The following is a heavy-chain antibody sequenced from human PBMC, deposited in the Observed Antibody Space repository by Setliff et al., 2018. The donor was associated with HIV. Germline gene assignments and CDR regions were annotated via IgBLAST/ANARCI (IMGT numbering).Heavy chain of an antibody. Sequence: SVKVSCKASGGTFTSSAISWVRQARGQGLEWMGAIIPHFDAPQYAQKFQGRVTITADQSTSTAYMELSGLTSEDTAVYYCARDREYMDVWGKGTTVTVSS. CDR2: IIPHFDAP. CDR1: GGTFTSSA. CDR3: ARDREYMDV. J-gene: IGHJ6*03. V-gene: IGHV1-69*13.